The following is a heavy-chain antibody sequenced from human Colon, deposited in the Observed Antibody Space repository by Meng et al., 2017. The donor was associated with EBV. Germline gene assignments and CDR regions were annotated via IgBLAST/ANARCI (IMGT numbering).Heavy chain of an antibody. CDR3: ASPNSGRFYYLDY. CDR2: IFHSGNT. CDR1: GGPIPSNSYY. J-gene: IGHJ4*02. Sequence: QESGPGLVKPSETLSLTCTVSGGPIPSNSYYWGWIRQPPGKGLEWIASIFHSGNTYYNPSLKSRVTISVDTSKNQISLKLNSVTATDTAVYYCASPNSGRFYYLDYWGQGTLVTVSS. V-gene: IGHV4-39*07. D-gene: IGHD1-26*01.